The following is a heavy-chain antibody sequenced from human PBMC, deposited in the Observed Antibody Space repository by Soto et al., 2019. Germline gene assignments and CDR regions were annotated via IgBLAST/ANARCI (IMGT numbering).Heavy chain of an antibody. CDR2: ISYDGSNK. CDR1: GFTFSSYA. J-gene: IGHJ4*02. D-gene: IGHD3-10*01. Sequence: QVQMVESGGGVVQPGRSLRLSCAASGFTFSSYAMHWVRQAPGKGLEWVAVISYDGSNKYYADSVKGRFTISSENSKKTLYLQMNSLRAEDTAVYYCARVYYYGSGSYSPYYFDYWGQGTLVTVSS. V-gene: IGHV3-30-3*01. CDR3: ARVYYYGSGSYSPYYFDY.